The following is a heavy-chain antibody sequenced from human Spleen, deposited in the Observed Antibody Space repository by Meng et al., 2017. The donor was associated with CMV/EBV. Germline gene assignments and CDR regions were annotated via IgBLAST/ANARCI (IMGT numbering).Heavy chain of an antibody. J-gene: IGHJ4*02. V-gene: IGHV1-8*01. CDR2: MNPNSGNT. Sequence: ASVKVSCKASGYTFTSYDINWVRQAAGQGLEWMGWMNPNSGNTGSAQRFQDRITMTRDTSISTAYMELSSLTSEDTAVYYCARGSGGDYWGQGTLVTVSS. CDR1: GYTFTSYD. D-gene: IGHD5-12*01. CDR3: ARGSGGDY.